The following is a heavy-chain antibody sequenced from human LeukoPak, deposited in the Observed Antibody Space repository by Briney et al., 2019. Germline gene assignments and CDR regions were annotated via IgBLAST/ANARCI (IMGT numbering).Heavy chain of an antibody. CDR2: MTRSSAI. CDR3: ARAQTMFWEFDGLDI. J-gene: IGHJ3*02. D-gene: IGHD3-10*02. Sequence: GGSLRLPHAASGFTFSSSSTNWVRQAPGQGLEWVATMTRSSAIFYADSVKGRFTISRANARNSVYLQMNSLRDDDTAVYSCARAQTMFWEFDGLDIWDRGTKVTVSS. V-gene: IGHV3-69-1*01. CDR1: GFTFSSSS.